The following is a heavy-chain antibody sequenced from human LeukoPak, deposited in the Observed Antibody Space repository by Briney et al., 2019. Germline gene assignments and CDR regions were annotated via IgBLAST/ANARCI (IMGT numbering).Heavy chain of an antibody. CDR2: IYYSGST. V-gene: IGHV4-39*07. J-gene: IGHJ3*02. Sequence: SETLSLTCTVSGGSISSSSYYWGWIRQPPGKGLEWIGSIYYSGSTYYNPSLKSRVTMSVDTSKNQFSLKLSSVTAADTAVYYCARTPYAPSLAFDIWGQGTMATVSS. CDR1: GGSISSSSYY. D-gene: IGHD2-2*01. CDR3: ARTPYAPSLAFDI.